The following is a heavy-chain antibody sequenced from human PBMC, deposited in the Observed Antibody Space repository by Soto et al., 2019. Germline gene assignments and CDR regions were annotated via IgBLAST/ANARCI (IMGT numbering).Heavy chain of an antibody. CDR3: ARAVAAAGSGFAFDS. CDR2: IYYSGSS. Sequence: SETLSLTCTVSGGSMKNYYWSWIRQPPGKGLEWIGYIYYSGSSSYNPSLRSRVTILVDTSKNQFSLNLSSVGAADTAVYYCARAVAAAGSGFAFDSWGQGTLVTVS. CDR1: GGSMKNYY. J-gene: IGHJ4*02. D-gene: IGHD6-13*01. V-gene: IGHV4-59*01.